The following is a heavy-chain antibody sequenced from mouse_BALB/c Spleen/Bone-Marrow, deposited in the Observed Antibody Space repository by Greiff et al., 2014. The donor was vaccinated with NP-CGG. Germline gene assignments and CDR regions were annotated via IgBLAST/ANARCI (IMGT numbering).Heavy chain of an antibody. CDR2: ISSGSSTV. CDR3: ARSGSSSGYFDY. CDR1: GFTFSSFG. J-gene: IGHJ2*01. V-gene: IGHV5-17*02. Sequence: EVQLQQSGGGLVQPGGSRKRSCAASGFTFSSFGMHWVRQAPEKGLEWVAYISSGSSTVYYADKVMGRFTISRDNPKNTLFLQMTSLRSEDTAMYYCARSGSSSGYFDYWGQGTTLTVSS. D-gene: IGHD1-1*01.